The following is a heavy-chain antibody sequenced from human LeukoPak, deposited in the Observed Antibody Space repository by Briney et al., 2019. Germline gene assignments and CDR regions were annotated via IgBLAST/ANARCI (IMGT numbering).Heavy chain of an antibody. CDR3: ARHGRDYDFWSGYSAPFDY. J-gene: IGHJ4*02. CDR1: GGSISSYY. CDR2: IYYSGST. Sequence: SETLSPTCTVSGGSISSYYWSWIRQPPGKGLEWIGYIYYSGSTNYNPSLKSRVTISVDTSKNQFSLKLSSVTAAGTAVYYCARHGRDYDFWSGYSAPFDYWGQGTLVTVSS. V-gene: IGHV4-59*08. D-gene: IGHD3-3*01.